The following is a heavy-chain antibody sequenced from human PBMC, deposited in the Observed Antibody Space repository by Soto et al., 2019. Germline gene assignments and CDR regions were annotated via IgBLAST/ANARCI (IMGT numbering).Heavy chain of an antibody. Sequence: QVQLVQSGAEVKKPGASVKVSCKASGYTFTSYAMHWVRQAPGQRLEWMGWINAGNGNTKYSQKFQGRVIITRDTSPSTAYMELSSLRSEDTAVYYCAREGAYYDFCSGYPSYWGQGTLVTFSS. D-gene: IGHD3-3*01. CDR1: GYTFTSYA. V-gene: IGHV1-3*01. CDR2: INAGNGNT. J-gene: IGHJ4*02. CDR3: AREGAYYDFCSGYPSY.